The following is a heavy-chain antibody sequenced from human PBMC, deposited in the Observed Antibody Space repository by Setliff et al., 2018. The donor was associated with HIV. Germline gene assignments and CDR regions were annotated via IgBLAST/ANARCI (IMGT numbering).Heavy chain of an antibody. J-gene: IGHJ5*02. CDR1: GGSISSHY. CDR3: ATNLLYYGAGSYHL. Sequence: LSLTCTVSGGSISSHYWSWIRQPPGKGLEWIGFIYYSGGTNYNPSLKSRLTISIDRSKNQVSMRLSSVTAADTAVYYCATNLLYYGAGSYHLWGQGTLVTVSS. CDR2: IYYSGGT. D-gene: IGHD3-10*01. V-gene: IGHV4-59*11.